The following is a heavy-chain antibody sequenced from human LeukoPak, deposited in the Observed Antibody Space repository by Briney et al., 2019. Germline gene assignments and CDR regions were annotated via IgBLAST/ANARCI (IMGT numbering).Heavy chain of an antibody. CDR3: ARGPSTIVTPGGPFDS. V-gene: IGHV5-51*01. CDR1: GYSFTDYW. CDR2: IYPGDSDT. J-gene: IGHJ4*02. D-gene: IGHD4-23*01. Sequence: GESLKISCKGSGYSFTDYWIAWVRQMPGKGLEWMGIIYPGDSDTRYSQSFQGQVTISANKSTATAYLQWNGLKASDTAIYYCARGPSTIVTPGGPFDSWGQGTLVTVSS.